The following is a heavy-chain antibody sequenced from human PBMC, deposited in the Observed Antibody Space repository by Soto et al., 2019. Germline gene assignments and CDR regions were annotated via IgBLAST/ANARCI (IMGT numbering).Heavy chain of an antibody. J-gene: IGHJ3*02. D-gene: IGHD2-15*01. Sequence: SSVKVSCKASGYTFTRYYMHWVRQAPGQGLEWMGIINPSGGSTSYAQKFQGRVTMTRDTSTSTVYMELSSLRSEDTAVYYCAREVVDIVVVVAARRRGAFDIWGQGTMVTVSS. CDR1: GYTFTRYY. CDR2: INPSGGST. CDR3: AREVVDIVVVVAARRRGAFDI. V-gene: IGHV1-46*03.